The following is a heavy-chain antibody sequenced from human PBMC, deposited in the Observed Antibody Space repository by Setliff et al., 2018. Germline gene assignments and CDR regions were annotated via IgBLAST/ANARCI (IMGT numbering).Heavy chain of an antibody. J-gene: IGHJ6*02. CDR3: ARLSWNGLRYFGLDV. CDR1: GGSVSSTSHY. V-gene: IGHV4-39*07. D-gene: IGHD3-3*01. CDR2: VYYSGYT. Sequence: SETLSLTCNVSGGSVSSTSHYWGWIRQPPGKGMEWIGSVYYSGYTYYNPSLQSRVTISVDMSKNQFSLKLTSVTAADTAVYYCARLSWNGLRYFGLDVWGQGTTVTVSS.